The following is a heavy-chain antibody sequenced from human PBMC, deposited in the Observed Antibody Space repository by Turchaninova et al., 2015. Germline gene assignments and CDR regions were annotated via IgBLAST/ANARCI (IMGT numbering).Heavy chain of an antibody. V-gene: IGHV4-39*07. CDR1: GGPTGGSRAY. D-gene: IGHD5-18*01. J-gene: IGHJ4*02. CDR3: ARRGYSYGRPYFEY. CDR2: INDSGST. Sequence: QVQLQASVPGLVTPSETLSLTCTAPGGPTGGSRAYWGGLRQPPRKGLEWIGEINDSGSTNYDPSLKSRITLSVDTPKNQFSLRLSSVTAADTAVYYCARRGYSYGRPYFEYWGQGTLVTVSS.